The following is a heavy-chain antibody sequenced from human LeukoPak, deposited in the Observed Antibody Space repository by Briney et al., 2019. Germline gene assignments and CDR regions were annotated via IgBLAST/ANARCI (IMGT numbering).Heavy chain of an antibody. CDR2: IYPGDSDT. CDR3: ARRIAAAVSDGFDV. D-gene: IGHD6-13*01. CDR1: GYSFTSHW. V-gene: IGHV5-51*01. J-gene: IGHJ3*01. Sequence: GESLKISCKGSGYSFTSHWIGWVRQMPGKGLEWMGIIYPGDSDTRYSPSFQGQVTISADKSINAAYLQWSSLKAPDTAMYYCARRIAAAVSDGFDVWGQGTMVTVSA.